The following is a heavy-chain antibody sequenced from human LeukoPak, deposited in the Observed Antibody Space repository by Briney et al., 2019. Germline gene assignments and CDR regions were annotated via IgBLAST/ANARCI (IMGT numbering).Heavy chain of an antibody. CDR3: AKFSLAAAGGTFDY. V-gene: IGHV3-30*02. J-gene: IGHJ4*02. CDR1: GFSFDDYD. D-gene: IGHD6-13*01. Sequence: PGGSLRLSCAASGFSFDDYDMSWVRQAPGKGLEWVAFIRYDGSNKYYADSVKGRFTISRDNSKNTLYLQMNSLRAEDTAVYYCAKFSLAAAGGTFDYWGQGTLVTVSS. CDR2: IRYDGSNK.